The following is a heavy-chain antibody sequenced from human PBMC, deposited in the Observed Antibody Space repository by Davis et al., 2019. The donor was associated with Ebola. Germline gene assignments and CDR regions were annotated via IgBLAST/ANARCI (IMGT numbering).Heavy chain of an antibody. CDR2: ISSSSSTI. Sequence: GGSLRLSCAASGFTFSGSAMHWVRQAPGKGLEWVSYISSSSSTIYYADSVKGRFTISRDNAKNSLYLQMNSLRDEDTAVYYCARRVGDYMGGMDVWGQGTTVTVSS. J-gene: IGHJ6*02. V-gene: IGHV3-48*02. CDR3: ARRVGDYMGGMDV. D-gene: IGHD5-12*01. CDR1: GFTFSGSA.